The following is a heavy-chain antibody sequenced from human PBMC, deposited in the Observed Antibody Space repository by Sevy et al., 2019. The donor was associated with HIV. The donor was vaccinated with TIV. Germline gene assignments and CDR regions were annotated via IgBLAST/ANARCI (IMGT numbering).Heavy chain of an antibody. D-gene: IGHD4-17*01. J-gene: IGHJ2*01. V-gene: IGHV3-15*01. CDR1: GFTFSNVW. CDR2: IQSKSEGGTT. Sequence: GGSLRLSCAASGFTFSNVWTSWVRQASGKGLEWVGRIQSKSEGGTTDYAAPVKSRFSISKDESSDTLYLQMNSLKTEDTAVYYCTTMMRLYGDPNFWYFDLWGRGTLVTVSS. CDR3: TTMMRLYGDPNFWYFDL.